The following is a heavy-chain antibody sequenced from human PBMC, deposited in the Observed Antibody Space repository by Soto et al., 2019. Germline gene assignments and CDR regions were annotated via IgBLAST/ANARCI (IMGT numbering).Heavy chain of an antibody. J-gene: IGHJ4*02. Sequence: EVQLVESGGGLVQPGESLRLSCAASGFTFSRYWMHWVRQGPGKGLVWVARITNDGRSTCYADSVKGRFTISRDNAKNTLYLQINSLRAEDTAVYYCARDGDGDYPVDYWGQGTLVTVSS. D-gene: IGHD4-17*01. V-gene: IGHV3-74*01. CDR3: ARDGDGDYPVDY. CDR2: ITNDGRST. CDR1: GFTFSRYW.